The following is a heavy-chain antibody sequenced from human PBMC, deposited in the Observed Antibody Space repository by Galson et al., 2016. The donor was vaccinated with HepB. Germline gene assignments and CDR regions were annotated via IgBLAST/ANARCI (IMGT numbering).Heavy chain of an antibody. D-gene: IGHD4-11*01. Sequence: SCKASKYTFTVYYIHWVRQAPGQGLEWMGWISPNSGGTNYAQKFQGRVTMTRDTSITTAYMELSSLRSDDTAVYYCAREAAPGDDYSLAYRGQGTLVTVSS. J-gene: IGHJ4*02. CDR2: ISPNSGGT. CDR3: AREAAPGDDYSLAY. CDR1: KYTFTVYY. V-gene: IGHV1-2*02.